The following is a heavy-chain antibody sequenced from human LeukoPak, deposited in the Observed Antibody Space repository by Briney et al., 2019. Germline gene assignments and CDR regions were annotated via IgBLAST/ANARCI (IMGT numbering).Heavy chain of an antibody. J-gene: IGHJ5*02. CDR1: GGSISSSY. Sequence: PSETLSLTCAVPGGSISSSYWSWIRQPPGKGLEWIGYIYYSGSTNYNPSLKSRVTISVDTSKNQFSLKLSSVTAADTAVYYCATGLRNCIHPWGQGTLVTVSS. CDR3: ATGLRNCIHP. CDR2: IYYSGST. V-gene: IGHV4-59*01.